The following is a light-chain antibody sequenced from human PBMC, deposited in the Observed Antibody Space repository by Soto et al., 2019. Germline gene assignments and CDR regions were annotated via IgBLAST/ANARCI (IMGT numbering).Light chain of an antibody. V-gene: IGLV1-47*02. J-gene: IGLJ2*01. CDR3: AAWDDSLSGVV. Sequence: QPVLTQPPSASGSPGQSVTISCSGSSSNIGSNYVYWYQQLPGTAPKLLIYNNNQRPSGVPDRFSGSKSGTSASLAISGLRSEDEADYYCAAWDDSLSGVVFGGGTKLTVL. CDR1: SSNIGSNY. CDR2: NNN.